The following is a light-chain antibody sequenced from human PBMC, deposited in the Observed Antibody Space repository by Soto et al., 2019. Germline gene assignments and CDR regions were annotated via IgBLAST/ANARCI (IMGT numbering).Light chain of an antibody. J-gene: IGKJ1*01. CDR3: QQRSNWPPVT. CDR1: QSVYTY. V-gene: IGKV3-11*01. Sequence: EVVLTQSPATVSLSPGERATLSCRASQSVYTYLAWYQQKPGQAPRLLIFDAYKRATGIPARFSGTGSGTDFTLTISSLEPEDVAVYYCQQRSNWPPVTCGQGTKVDIK. CDR2: DAY.